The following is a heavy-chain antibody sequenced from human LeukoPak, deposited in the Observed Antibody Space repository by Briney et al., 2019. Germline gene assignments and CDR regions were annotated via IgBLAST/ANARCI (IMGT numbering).Heavy chain of an antibody. D-gene: IGHD5-12*01. CDR3: ARSKSGYRFDY. Sequence: PSETLSLTCTVSRDSMIGYYWGWIRQPPGTGLDWVGNIFYRGSTTYNPSLKSRVTISLDMAKSQFSLNLTSVTAEDSAIYYCARSKSGYRFDYWSRGTRVIVSS. CDR1: RDSMIGYY. J-gene: IGHJ4*02. CDR2: IFYRGST. V-gene: IGHV4-59*01.